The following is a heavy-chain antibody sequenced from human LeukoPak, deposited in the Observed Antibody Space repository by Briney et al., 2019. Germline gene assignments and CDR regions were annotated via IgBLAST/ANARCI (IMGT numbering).Heavy chain of an antibody. Sequence: GGSLRLSCAASGFTFSSYSMNWVRQAPGKGLEWVSYISSSSSTIYYADSVKGRFTISRDNAKDSLYLQMNSLRAEDTAVYYCARDYYGSGSYYRGYYFDYWGQGTLVTVSS. J-gene: IGHJ4*02. CDR2: ISSSSSTI. CDR1: GFTFSSYS. V-gene: IGHV3-48*01. D-gene: IGHD3-10*01. CDR3: ARDYYGSGSYYRGYYFDY.